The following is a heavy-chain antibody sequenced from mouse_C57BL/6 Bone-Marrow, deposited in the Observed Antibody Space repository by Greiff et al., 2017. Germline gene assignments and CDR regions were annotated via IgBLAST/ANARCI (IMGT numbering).Heavy chain of an antibody. V-gene: IGHV5-4*01. D-gene: IGHD2-14*01. CDR3: AREGVLLYYAMDY. CDR1: GFTFSSYA. Sequence: EVQGVESGGGLVKPGGSLKLSCAASGFTFSSYAMSWVRQTPEKRLEWVATISDGGSYTYYPDNVKGRFTISRDNAKNNLYLQMSHLKSEDTAMYYCAREGVLLYYAMDYWGQGTSVTVSS. CDR2: ISDGGSYT. J-gene: IGHJ4*01.